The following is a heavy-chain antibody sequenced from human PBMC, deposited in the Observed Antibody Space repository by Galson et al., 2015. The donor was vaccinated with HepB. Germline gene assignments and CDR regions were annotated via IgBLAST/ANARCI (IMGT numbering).Heavy chain of an antibody. CDR1: GGSFSGYY. Sequence: SETLSLTCAVYGGSFSGYYWSWIRQPPGKGLEWIGEINHSGSTNYNPSLKSRVTISVDTSKNQFSLKLSSVTAADTAVYYCARGARSGIAAAGRLFDYWGQGTLVTVSS. D-gene: IGHD6-13*01. J-gene: IGHJ4*02. CDR3: ARGARSGIAAAGRLFDY. CDR2: INHSGST. V-gene: IGHV4-34*01.